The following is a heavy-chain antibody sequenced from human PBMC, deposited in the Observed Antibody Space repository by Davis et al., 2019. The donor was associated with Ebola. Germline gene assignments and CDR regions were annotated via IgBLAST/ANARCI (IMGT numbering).Heavy chain of an antibody. V-gene: IGHV3-7*01. CDR3: ARDHLTIFGVVGGY. CDR2: IKQDGTET. D-gene: IGHD3-3*01. CDR1: GFTFSSYS. J-gene: IGHJ4*02. Sequence: GESLKISCAASGFTFSSYSMNWVRQAPGKGLEWVANIKQDGTETHYVDSVKGRFTISRDNAKNSLYLQMNSLRAEDTAVYYCARDHLTIFGVVGGYWGQGTLVTVSS.